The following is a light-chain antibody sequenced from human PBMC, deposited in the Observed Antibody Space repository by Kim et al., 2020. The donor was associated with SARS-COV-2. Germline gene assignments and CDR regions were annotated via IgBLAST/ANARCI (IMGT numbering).Light chain of an antibody. V-gene: IGKV3-20*01. J-gene: IGKJ4*01. CDR2: GTS. Sequence: SLSPGERAPLACRASQTISYYYLAWYQQKPGQAPRLLIYGTSNRDTGIPDRFSGSGSGTDFTLTISRLEPEDFAVYYCQQYGGSLTFGGGTKLEI. CDR1: QTISYYY. CDR3: QQYGGSLT.